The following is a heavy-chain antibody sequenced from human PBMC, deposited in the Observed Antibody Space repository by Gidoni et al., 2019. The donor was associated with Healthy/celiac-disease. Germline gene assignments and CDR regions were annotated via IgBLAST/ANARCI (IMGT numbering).Heavy chain of an antibody. CDR1: GYSFASYW. D-gene: IGHD1-26*01. CDR2: ICPGDSDT. CDR3: ARGSGSQYVRPFDY. J-gene: IGHJ4*02. Sequence: EVQLVQSGAEVKKPGESLKLSCKGSGYSFASYWIGWVRQMPGKGLEWTGSICPGDSDTRYSPSFQGQVTISVDKSISTAYLQWSSLKASDTAMYYCARGSGSQYVRPFDYWGQGTLVTVSS. V-gene: IGHV5-51*01.